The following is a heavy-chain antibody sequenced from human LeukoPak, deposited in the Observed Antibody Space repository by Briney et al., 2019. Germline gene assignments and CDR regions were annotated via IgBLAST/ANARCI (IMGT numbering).Heavy chain of an antibody. CDR1: GGSISSSSYY. J-gene: IGHJ6*03. Sequence: SETLSLTCTVSGGSISSSSYYWGWIRQPPGKGLEWIGSIYYSGSTYYNPSLKSRVTISVDTSKNQFSLKLSSVTAADTAVYYCASEASKGGYSWIDTYYYYYYMDVWGKGTTVTVSS. CDR2: IYYSGST. V-gene: IGHV4-39*07. D-gene: IGHD6-13*01. CDR3: ASEASKGGYSWIDTYYYYYYMDV.